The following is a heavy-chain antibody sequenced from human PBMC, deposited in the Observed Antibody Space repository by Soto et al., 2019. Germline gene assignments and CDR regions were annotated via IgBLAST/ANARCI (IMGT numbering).Heavy chain of an antibody. Sequence: QVQLQESGPGLVKPSETLSLTCTVSGGSISDYYWGWIRQPPGEGLEWVGDIYDSGSTKYNPSLKSRVTISIDTSKNQFSLKLRSVAAADTAVYYCARHSARYSSSRPFDYWGQGTLVPVSS. J-gene: IGHJ4*02. CDR3: ARHSARYSSSRPFDY. D-gene: IGHD6-13*01. V-gene: IGHV4-59*08. CDR1: GGSISDYY. CDR2: IYDSGST.